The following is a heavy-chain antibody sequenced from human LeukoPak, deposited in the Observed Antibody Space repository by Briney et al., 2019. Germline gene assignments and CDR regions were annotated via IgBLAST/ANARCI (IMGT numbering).Heavy chain of an antibody. CDR3: ARQPLESGGNSGYYYYMDV. J-gene: IGHJ6*03. V-gene: IGHV4-39*01. CDR1: GGSISSSSYY. CDR2: IYYSGST. Sequence: PSETLSLTCTVSGGSISSSSYYWGWIRQPPGKGLEWIGSIYYSGSTYYNPSLKSRVTISVDTSKNQFSLKLSSVTAADTAMYYCARQPLESGGNSGYYYYMDVWGKGTTVTVSS. D-gene: IGHD4-23*01.